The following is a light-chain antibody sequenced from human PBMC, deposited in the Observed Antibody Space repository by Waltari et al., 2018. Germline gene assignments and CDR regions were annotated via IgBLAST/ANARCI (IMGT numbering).Light chain of an antibody. CDR1: QSAAIW. CDR2: KAS. V-gene: IGKV1-5*03. CDR3: QQYNAYPLT. J-gene: IGKJ4*01. Sequence: DIQMTQSPSTLSAFLGDRVTMTCRASQSAAIWLAWYQQKPGKAPSLLIHKASKVKSGVPSRFSGSGSGTEFTLTISSLQPDDLATYYCQQYNAYPLTFGGGTKVDIK.